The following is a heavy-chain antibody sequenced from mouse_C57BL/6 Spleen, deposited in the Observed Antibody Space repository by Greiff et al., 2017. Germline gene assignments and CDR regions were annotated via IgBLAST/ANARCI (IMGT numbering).Heavy chain of an antibody. CDR2: ISSGGDYI. CDR3: TRGDDGLPFDY. CDR1: GFTFSSYA. Sequence: DVLLVESGEGLVKPGGSLKLSCAASGFTFSSYAMSWVRQTPEKRLEWVAYISSGGDYIYYADTGKGRFTISRDNARNTLYLQMSSLKSEDTAMYYCTRGDDGLPFDYWGQGTTLTVSS. D-gene: IGHD2-3*01. J-gene: IGHJ2*01. V-gene: IGHV5-9-1*02.